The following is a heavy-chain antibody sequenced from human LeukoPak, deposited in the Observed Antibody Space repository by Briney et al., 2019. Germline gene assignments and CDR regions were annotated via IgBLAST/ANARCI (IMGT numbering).Heavy chain of an antibody. CDR1: GGSFSGYY. V-gene: IGHV4-34*01. CDR3: ARIGCSGGSCYLNYYYCMDV. Sequence: SETLPLTCAVYGGSFSGYYWSWIRQPPWKGLEWIGEINHSGSTNDNPSLKSRVTISVDTTKNHFCLKLRSVAAADTAVYYCARIGCSGGSCYLNYYYCMDVWGKGTTVTVSS. CDR2: INHSGST. D-gene: IGHD2-15*01. J-gene: IGHJ6*04.